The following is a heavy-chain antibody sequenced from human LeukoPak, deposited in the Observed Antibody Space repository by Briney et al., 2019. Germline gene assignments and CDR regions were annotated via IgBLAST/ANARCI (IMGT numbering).Heavy chain of an antibody. D-gene: IGHD3-10*01. V-gene: IGHV1-8*01. CDR1: GYPFTSYD. CDR2: MNPNNGDT. CDR3: ATSFGSSTVILTT. Sequence: EASVKVSCKASGYPFTSYDINWVRQATGRGLEWMAWMNPNNGDTGYEPKFQGRLTMTRDKSITTAYMELSSLTSEDTAVYYCATSFGSSTVILTTWGLGTQVTVSS. J-gene: IGHJ5*02.